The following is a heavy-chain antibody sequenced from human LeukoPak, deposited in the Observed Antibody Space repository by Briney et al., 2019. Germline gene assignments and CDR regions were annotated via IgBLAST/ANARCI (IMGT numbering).Heavy chain of an antibody. J-gene: IGHJ4*02. CDR3: AIDLYSLIIVVLDY. V-gene: IGHV3-23*01. CDR2: ISGSGDST. D-gene: IGHD3-22*01. Sequence: PGGSLRLSCAASGFTFSTYPMSWVRQAPGKGLEWVSAISGSGDSTHYADSVKGRFTISRDNSKNTLYLQMNSLRAEDTAVYYCAIDLYSLIIVVLDYWGQGTLVTVSS. CDR1: GFTFSTYP.